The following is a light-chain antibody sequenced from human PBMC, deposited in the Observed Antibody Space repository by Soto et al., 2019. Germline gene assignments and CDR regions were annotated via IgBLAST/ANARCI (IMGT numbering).Light chain of an antibody. CDR3: AAWDDSLSGGV. CDR2: RNN. V-gene: IGLV1-47*01. J-gene: IGLJ3*02. CDR1: SSNIGSNY. Sequence: QSVLTQPPSASGTPGQRVTISCSGSSSNIGSNYVYWYQQLPGTAPKLLIYRNNQRPSGVPDRSSGSKSGTSASLAITGRRSENESDYYCAAWDDSLSGGVFGRGTKLTVL.